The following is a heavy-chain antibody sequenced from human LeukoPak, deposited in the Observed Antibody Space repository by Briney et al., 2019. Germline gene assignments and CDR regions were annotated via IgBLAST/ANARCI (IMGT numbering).Heavy chain of an antibody. Sequence: GGSLRLSCAASGLTFSSYEMNWVRQAPGKGLEWVSYISSSGSTIYYADSVKGRFTISRDNAKNSLYLQMNSLRAEDTAVYYCASELALYGDYGGVGLNYFDYWGQGTLVTVSS. CDR2: ISSSGSTI. V-gene: IGHV3-48*03. CDR3: ASELALYGDYGGVGLNYFDY. CDR1: GLTFSSYE. J-gene: IGHJ4*02. D-gene: IGHD4-17*01.